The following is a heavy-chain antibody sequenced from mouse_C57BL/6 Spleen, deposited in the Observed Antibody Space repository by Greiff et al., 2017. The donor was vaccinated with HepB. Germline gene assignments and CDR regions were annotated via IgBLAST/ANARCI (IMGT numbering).Heavy chain of an antibody. D-gene: IGHD2-3*01. CDR1: GFTFSSYA. Sequence: EVQRVESGEGLVKPGGSLKLSCAASGFTFSSYAMSWVRQTPEKRLEWVAYISSGGDYIYYADTVKGRFTISRDNARNTLYLQMSSLKSEDTAMYYCTREGWFPWFAYWGQGTLVTVSA. V-gene: IGHV5-9-1*02. J-gene: IGHJ3*01. CDR3: TREGWFPWFAY. CDR2: ISSGGDYI.